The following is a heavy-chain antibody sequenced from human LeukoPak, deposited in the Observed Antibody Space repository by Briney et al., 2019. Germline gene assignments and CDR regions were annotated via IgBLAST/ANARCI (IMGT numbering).Heavy chain of an antibody. V-gene: IGHV4-34*01. CDR2: INHSGST. CDR3: ARPGQDYYYYYYMDV. CDR1: GGSFSGYY. Sequence: SETLSLTCAVYGGSFSGYYWSWIRQPPGKGLEWIGEINHSGSTNYNPSLKGRVTISVDTSKNQFSLKLSSVTAADTAVYYCARPGQDYYYYYYMDVWGKGTTVTVSS. J-gene: IGHJ6*03.